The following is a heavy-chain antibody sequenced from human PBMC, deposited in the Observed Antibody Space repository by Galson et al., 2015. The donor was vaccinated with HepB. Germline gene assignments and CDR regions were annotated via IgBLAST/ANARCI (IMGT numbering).Heavy chain of an antibody. Sequence: QSGAEVKKPGESLEISCKGSGYSFTGYLIGWVRQMPGKGLEWMGIIHPGDGDIRYSPSFQGQVTISADKSISTAYLQWSSLKASDTAMYYCARQVDILTPYYFDYWGQGTLVTVSS. CDR3: ARQVDILTPYYFDY. CDR1: GYSFTGYL. CDR2: IHPGDGDI. D-gene: IGHD3-9*01. V-gene: IGHV5-51*01. J-gene: IGHJ4*02.